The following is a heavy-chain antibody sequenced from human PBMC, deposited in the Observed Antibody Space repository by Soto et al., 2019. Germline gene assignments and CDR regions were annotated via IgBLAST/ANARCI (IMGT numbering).Heavy chain of an antibody. J-gene: IGHJ5*02. CDR1: GYTFTSYG. CDR2: ISAYNGNT. D-gene: IGHD3-9*01. CDR3: ARFRTGYSPYNWFDP. Sequence: KISCKGSGYTFTSYGISWVRQAPGQGLEWMGWISAYNGNTNYAQKLQGRVTMTTDTSTSTAYMELRSLRSDDTAVYYCARFRTGYSPYNWFDPWGQGTLVTVSS. V-gene: IGHV1-18*01.